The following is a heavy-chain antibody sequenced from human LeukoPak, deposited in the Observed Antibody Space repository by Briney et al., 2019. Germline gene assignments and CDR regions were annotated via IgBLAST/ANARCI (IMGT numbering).Heavy chain of an antibody. V-gene: IGHV3-7*01. CDR2: IKQDGSEK. D-gene: IGHD6-13*01. CDR1: GFTFSSYW. J-gene: IGHJ3*02. CDR3: ARDVYSSSWYSGYAFDI. Sequence: GGSLRLSCAASGFTFSSYWMSWVRQAPGKGLEWVANIKQDGSEKYYVDSVKGRFTISRDNAKNSLYLQMNSLRAEDTAVYYCARDVYSSSWYSGYAFDIWGQGTMVTVSS.